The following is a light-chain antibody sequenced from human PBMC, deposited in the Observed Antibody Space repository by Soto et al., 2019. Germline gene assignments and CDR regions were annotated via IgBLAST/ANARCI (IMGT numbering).Light chain of an antibody. J-gene: IGKJ5*01. V-gene: IGKV1-39*01. Sequence: DMHISHSSSSFSVPVGDRVTITCRASQSISSYLNWYQQKPGKAPKLLIYAASSLQSGVPSRFSGSGSGTDFTLTIIRLQPEDFATYYCQQSYSTPITFGQGSRLETK. CDR1: QSISSY. CDR3: QQSYSTPIT. CDR2: AAS.